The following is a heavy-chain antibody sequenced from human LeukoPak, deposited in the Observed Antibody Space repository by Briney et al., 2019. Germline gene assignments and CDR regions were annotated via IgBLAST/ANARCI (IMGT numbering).Heavy chain of an antibody. V-gene: IGHV3-30*18. CDR3: AKDNGRWELLLDY. D-gene: IGHD1-26*01. CDR2: ISYDGSNK. Sequence: PGRSLRLSYAASGFTFSSYGMHWVRQAPGKGLEWVAVISYDGSNKYYADSVKGRFTISRDNSKNTLYLQMNSLGAEDTAVYYCAKDNGRWELLLDYWGQGTLVTVSS. CDR1: GFTFSSYG. J-gene: IGHJ4*02.